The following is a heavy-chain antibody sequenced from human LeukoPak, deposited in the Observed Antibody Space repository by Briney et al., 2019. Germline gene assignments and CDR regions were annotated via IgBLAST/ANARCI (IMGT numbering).Heavy chain of an antibody. CDR1: GASISSYF. J-gene: IGHJ4*02. V-gene: IGHV4-4*07. CDR3: ATDLRHAEFDY. CDR2: IYTSGSS. Sequence: SETLSLTCTVSGASISSYFGSWIRQPAGKGLEWIGRIYTSGSSNYNPSLKSRVTISLDKSKNQFSLELSSVTAADTAVYYCATDLRHAEFDYWGQGTLVTVSS.